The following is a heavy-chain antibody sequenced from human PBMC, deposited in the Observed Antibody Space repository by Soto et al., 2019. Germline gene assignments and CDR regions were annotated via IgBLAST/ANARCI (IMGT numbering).Heavy chain of an antibody. Sequence: QLQLQESGPGLVKPSETLSLTCTVSGGYISSSSYYWGWIRQPPGKGLEWIGSIYYSGSTYYNPSLKSRVTISVDTSKNQFSLKLSSVTAADTAVYYCASPSNTDYMDVWGKGTTVTVSS. J-gene: IGHJ6*03. V-gene: IGHV4-39*01. CDR3: ASPSNTDYMDV. D-gene: IGHD7-27*01. CDR1: GGYISSSSYY. CDR2: IYYSGST.